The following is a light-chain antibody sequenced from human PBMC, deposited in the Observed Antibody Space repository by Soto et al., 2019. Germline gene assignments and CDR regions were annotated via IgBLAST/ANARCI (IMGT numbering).Light chain of an antibody. CDR1: QSDLYSSNNKNY. CDR2: WAS. V-gene: IGKV4-1*01. CDR3: QQYYSTPRGFT. J-gene: IGKJ3*01. Sequence: DIVMTQSPDSLAVSPGERATINCKSSQSDLYSSNNKNYLAWYQQKPGQPPKLLIYWASTRESGVPDRFSGSGSGTDFTLTISSLQAEDVAVYYCQQYYSTPRGFTFGPGTKVDIK.